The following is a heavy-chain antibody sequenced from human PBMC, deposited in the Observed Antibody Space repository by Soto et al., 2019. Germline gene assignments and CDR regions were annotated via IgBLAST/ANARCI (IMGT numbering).Heavy chain of an antibody. CDR1: GLTFNDYV. CDR3: ARVRLSIAVNDALDV. V-gene: IGHV3-30*14. CDR2: MTYNGATE. J-gene: IGHJ3*01. Sequence: QVHLVESGGGGVQPGRSLRLSCAASGLTFNDYVIHWVRQAAGKGLEWVADMTYNGATEYYADSMNGRFTVSRDNSKRTLSLQMNSLRPEDTAVYYCARVRLSIAVNDALDVWGQGTTVTVSS. D-gene: IGHD3-3*02.